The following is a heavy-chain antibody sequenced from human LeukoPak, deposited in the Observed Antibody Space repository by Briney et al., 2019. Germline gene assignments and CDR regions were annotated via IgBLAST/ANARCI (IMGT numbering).Heavy chain of an antibody. CDR3: ARGRPPGSTHWGYYYYGMDV. D-gene: IGHD2-2*01. Sequence: PGGSLRLSCVASGFTFSSYWMHWVRQAPGKGLVWVSRINSDGSSTGYADSVKGRFTISRDSAENTLYLQMNSLRAEDTAVYYCARGRPPGSTHWGYYYYGMDVWGQGTTVTVSS. CDR1: GFTFSSYW. CDR2: INSDGSST. V-gene: IGHV3-74*01. J-gene: IGHJ6*02.